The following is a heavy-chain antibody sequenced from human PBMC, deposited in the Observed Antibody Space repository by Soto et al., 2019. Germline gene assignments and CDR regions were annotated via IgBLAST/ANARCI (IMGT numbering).Heavy chain of an antibody. Sequence: SETLSLTCTVSGGSISSSSYYWGWIRQPPGKGLEWIGSIYYSGSTYYNPSLKSRVTISVDTSKNQFSLKLSSVTAADTAVYYCARVYCSGGSCYHLDYWGQGTLVTVSS. V-gene: IGHV4-39*01. CDR1: GGSISSSSYY. CDR3: ARVYCSGGSCYHLDY. J-gene: IGHJ4*02. CDR2: IYYSGST. D-gene: IGHD2-15*01.